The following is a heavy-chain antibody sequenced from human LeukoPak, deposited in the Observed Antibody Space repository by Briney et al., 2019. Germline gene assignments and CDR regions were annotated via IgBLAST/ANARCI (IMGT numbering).Heavy chain of an antibody. Sequence: SETLSLTCTVSGGSISGTDLYWGWIRQLPGKGLEWIGYIYYSGSTNYNPSLKSRVTISVDTSKNQFSLKLSSVTAADTAVYYCAAKGDFWSGYYDYWGQGTLVTVSS. CDR1: GGSISGTDLY. V-gene: IGHV4-61*05. CDR2: IYYSGST. D-gene: IGHD3-3*01. CDR3: AAKGDFWSGYYDY. J-gene: IGHJ4*02.